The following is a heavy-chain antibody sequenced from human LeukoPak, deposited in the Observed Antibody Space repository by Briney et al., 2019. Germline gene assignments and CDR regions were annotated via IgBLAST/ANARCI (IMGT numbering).Heavy chain of an antibody. V-gene: IGHV5-51*01. D-gene: IGHD2-15*01. Sequence: GESLKISCKDSGYSFTNYWIGWVRQMPGKGLEWMGTIYPGDSDTRYSPSFQGQVTISADKSISTVYLQWSSLKASDTAMYYCARHARYCSGGRCYFNWFDPWAQGTLVIVSS. CDR2: IYPGDSDT. J-gene: IGHJ5*02. CDR3: ARHARYCSGGRCYFNWFDP. CDR1: GYSFTNYW.